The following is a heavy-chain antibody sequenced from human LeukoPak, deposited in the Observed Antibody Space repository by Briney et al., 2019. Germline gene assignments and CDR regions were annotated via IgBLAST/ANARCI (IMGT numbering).Heavy chain of an antibody. Sequence: SETLSLTCTVSGGSISSYYWSWIRQPPGKGLEWIGYIYYSGSTNYNPSLKSRVTISVDTSKNQFSLKLSSVTAADTAVYYCVGTTYYYDSSGYSDAFDIWGQGTMVTVSS. CDR2: IYYSGST. CDR1: GGSISSYY. J-gene: IGHJ3*02. CDR3: VGTTYYYDSSGYSDAFDI. V-gene: IGHV4-59*01. D-gene: IGHD3-22*01.